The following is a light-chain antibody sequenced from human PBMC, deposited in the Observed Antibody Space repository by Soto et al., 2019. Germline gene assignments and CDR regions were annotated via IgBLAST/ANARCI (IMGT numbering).Light chain of an antibody. CDR3: QQRGHWPPYT. CDR2: DAS. CDR1: QSVGSY. V-gene: IGKV3-11*01. Sequence: EIVLTQSPATLSLSPGERATLSCRASQSVGSYLAWYQQKPGQAPRLLIYDASNRATGIPARFSGSGSGTDFPLTISSLEPEDFAIYYCQQRGHWPPYTFGQGTKLGIK. J-gene: IGKJ2*01.